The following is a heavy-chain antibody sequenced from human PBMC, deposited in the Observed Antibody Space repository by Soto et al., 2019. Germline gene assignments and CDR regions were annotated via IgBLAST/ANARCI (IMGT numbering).Heavy chain of an antibody. CDR3: ASLYYYDSSGYRGFDY. J-gene: IGHJ4*02. V-gene: IGHV4-31*03. CDR2: IYYSGST. CDR1: GGSISSGGYY. Sequence: QVQLQESGPGLAKPSQTLSLTCTVSGGSISSGGYYWSWIRQHPGKGLEWIGYIYYSGSTYYNPSLKSRVTISVDTSKNQFSLKLSSVTAADTAVYYCASLYYYDSSGYRGFDYWGQGTLVTVSS. D-gene: IGHD3-22*01.